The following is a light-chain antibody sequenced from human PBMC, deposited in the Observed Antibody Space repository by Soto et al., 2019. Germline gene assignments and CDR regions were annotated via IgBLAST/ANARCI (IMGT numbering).Light chain of an antibody. J-gene: IGKJ2*01. CDR3: QQSYSTPRT. CDR2: AAS. CDR1: QRVSTY. Sequence: DIQMTQPPSSLSASVGDRVTITCRASQRVSTYLNWYQQKPEKAPKLLIYAASSLQSGVPSRFSGSGSGTDFTLTISSLQPEDFATYYCQQSYSTPRTFGQGTKVDIK. V-gene: IGKV1-39*01.